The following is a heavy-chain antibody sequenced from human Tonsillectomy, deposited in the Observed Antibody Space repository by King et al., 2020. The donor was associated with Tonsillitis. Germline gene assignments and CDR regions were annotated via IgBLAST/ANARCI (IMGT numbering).Heavy chain of an antibody. V-gene: IGHV2-70*15. Sequence: FTLKESGPALVKPTQTLTLTCSFSGFSLSTSGMCVSWIRQPPGKALEWLARIDWDDDKYYSTSLKTRLTISKDTSKNQVVLTMTNMDPVDTATYYCARTIASSVTTGRTRYYYGMDVWGQGTAVTVSS. CDR2: IDWDDDK. CDR3: ARTIASSVTTGRTRYYYGMDV. CDR1: GFSLSTSGMC. D-gene: IGHD4-17*01. J-gene: IGHJ6*02.